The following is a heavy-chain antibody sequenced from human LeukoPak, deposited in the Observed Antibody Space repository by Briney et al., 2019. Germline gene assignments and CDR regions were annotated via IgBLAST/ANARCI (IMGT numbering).Heavy chain of an antibody. Sequence: GRSLRLSCAASGFTFSSYAMHWVRQAPGKGLEWVAVISYDGSNKYYADSVKGRFTISRDNSKNTLYLQMNSLRAEDTAVYYCATDTAMGPFDYWGQGTLVTVSS. CDR2: ISYDGSNK. V-gene: IGHV3-30-3*01. D-gene: IGHD5-18*01. CDR3: ATDTAMGPFDY. J-gene: IGHJ4*02. CDR1: GFTFSSYA.